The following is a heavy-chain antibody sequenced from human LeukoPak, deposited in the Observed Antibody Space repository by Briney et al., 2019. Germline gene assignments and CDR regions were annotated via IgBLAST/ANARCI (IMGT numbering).Heavy chain of an antibody. CDR1: GFTFSSYA. D-gene: IGHD4-17*01. CDR3: ARGDYGAPVD. CDR2: ISYDGSNK. J-gene: IGHJ4*02. V-gene: IGHV3-30-3*01. Sequence: GRSLRLSCAASGFTFSSYAMHWVRQAPGKGLEWVAVISYDGSNKYYADSVKGRFTISRDNSKNTLYLQMNSLRAEDTAVYYCARGDYGAPVDWGQGTLVTVSS.